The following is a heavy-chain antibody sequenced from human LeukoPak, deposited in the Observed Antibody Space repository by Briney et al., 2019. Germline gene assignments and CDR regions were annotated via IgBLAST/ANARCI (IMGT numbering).Heavy chain of an antibody. Sequence: PGGSLRLSCAASGFTVSSNYMSWVRQAPGKGLEWVSVIYSGGSTYYADSVKGRFTISRDNSKNTLYLQMNSLRAEDTAVYYCARPVLEDSSGYYYYYYYGMDVWGQGTTVTVSS. CDR1: GFTVSSNY. V-gene: IGHV3-66*04. D-gene: IGHD3-22*01. CDR2: IYSGGST. J-gene: IGHJ6*02. CDR3: ARPVLEDSSGYYYYYYYGMDV.